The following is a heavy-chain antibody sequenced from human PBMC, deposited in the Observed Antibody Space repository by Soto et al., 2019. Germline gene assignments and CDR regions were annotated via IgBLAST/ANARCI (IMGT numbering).Heavy chain of an antibody. D-gene: IGHD2-2*01. CDR2: IYYSGST. CDR3: ARDRGIWLVVPAAADWFDP. CDR1: GGSVSSGSYY. Sequence: SETLSLTCTVSGGSVSSGSYYWSWIRQPPGKGLEWIGYIYYSGSTNYNPSLKSRVTISVDTSKNQFSLKLSSVTAADTAVYYCARDRGIWLVVPAAADWFDPWGQGTLVTVSS. V-gene: IGHV4-61*01. J-gene: IGHJ5*02.